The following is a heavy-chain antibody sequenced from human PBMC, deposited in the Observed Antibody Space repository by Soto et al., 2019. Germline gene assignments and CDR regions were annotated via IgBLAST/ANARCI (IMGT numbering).Heavy chain of an antibody. CDR2: IIPIFGTA. D-gene: IGHD2-21*02. Sequence: GASVKVSCKASGGTFSSYAISWVRQAPGQGLEWMGGIIPIFGTANYAQKFQGRVTITADESTSTAYMELSSLRSEDTAVYYCARTGDTVVTLFYYFDYWGKGTLVTVSS. J-gene: IGHJ4*02. V-gene: IGHV1-69*13. CDR1: GGTFSSYA. CDR3: ARTGDTVVTLFYYFDY.